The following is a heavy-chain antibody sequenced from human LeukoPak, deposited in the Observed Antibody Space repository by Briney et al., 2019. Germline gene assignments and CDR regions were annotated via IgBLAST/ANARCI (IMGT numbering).Heavy chain of an antibody. CDR3: ARGGAAGTDY. D-gene: IGHD6-13*01. CDR2: ISAYNGNT. CDR1: GYTFTSYG. V-gene: IGHV1-18*01. Sequence: ASVKVSCKASGYTFTSYGISWVRQAPGQGLEWMGWISAYNGNTNYAQKFQDRVTVTADKSTSTAYMELSSLRSEDTAVYYCARGGAAGTDYWGQGTLVTVSS. J-gene: IGHJ4*02.